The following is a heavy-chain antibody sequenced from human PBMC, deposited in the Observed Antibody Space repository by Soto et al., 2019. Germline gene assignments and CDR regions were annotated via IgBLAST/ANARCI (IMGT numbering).Heavy chain of an antibody. J-gene: IGHJ5*02. CDR1: GFNFEDYA. CDR2: INWNGGIT. V-gene: IGHV3-9*01. Sequence: LRLSCEGFGFNFEDYAMHWIRQAPGKGLEWVSGINWNGGITGYADSVKGRFTVSRDNANNSLHLEMSSLKTEDTALYYCARGRGALTVVSNWFDPWGQGTLVTVSS. CDR3: ARGRGALTVVSNWFDP. D-gene: IGHD2-15*01.